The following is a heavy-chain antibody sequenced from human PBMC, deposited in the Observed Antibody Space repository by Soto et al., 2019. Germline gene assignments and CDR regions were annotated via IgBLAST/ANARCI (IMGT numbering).Heavy chain of an antibody. Sequence: ASVKVSCKASGYTFTSYYLHWVRQAPGQGPEWLGRMNPSVGSTTYAQKFQGRVSMTRDMSTSTVYMELSSLRSEDTAVFYCAREADVAGTPFDYWGQGTLVTVSS. D-gene: IGHD1-1*01. J-gene: IGHJ4*02. V-gene: IGHV1-46*01. CDR1: GYTFTSYY. CDR3: AREADVAGTPFDY. CDR2: MNPSVGST.